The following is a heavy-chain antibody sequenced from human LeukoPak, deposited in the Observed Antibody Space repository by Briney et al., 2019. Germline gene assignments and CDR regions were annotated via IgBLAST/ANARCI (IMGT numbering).Heavy chain of an antibody. CDR3: ARVGLRYFDWLPSLSLDY. V-gene: IGHV1-8*01. CDR1: GYTFTSYD. D-gene: IGHD3-9*01. Sequence: GASVKVSCKASGYTFTSYDINWVRQATGQGLEWMGWMNPNSGNTGYAQKFQGRVTMTRNTSISTAYMELSSLRSEDTAVYYCARVGLRYFDWLPSLSLDYWGQGTLVTVSS. CDR2: MNPNSGNT. J-gene: IGHJ4*02.